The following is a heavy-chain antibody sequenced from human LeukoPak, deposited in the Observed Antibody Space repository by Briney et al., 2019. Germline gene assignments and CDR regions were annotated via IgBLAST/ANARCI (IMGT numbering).Heavy chain of an antibody. D-gene: IGHD6-19*01. CDR2: IYYSGST. V-gene: IGHV4-61*01. CDR1: GGSISSGSYY. Sequence: ASETLSLTCTVSGGSISSGSYYWSWIRQPPGKGLEWIGYIYYSGSTNYNPSLKSRVTISVDTSKNQFSLKLSSVTAADTAVYYCARDRSSGGGAFDIWGQGTMVTVSS. CDR3: ARDRSSGGGAFDI. J-gene: IGHJ3*02.